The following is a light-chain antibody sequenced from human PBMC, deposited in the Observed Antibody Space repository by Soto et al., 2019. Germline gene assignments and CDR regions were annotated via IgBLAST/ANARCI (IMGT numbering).Light chain of an antibody. Sequence: EIVLTQSPATLSLSPGERATLSCWASQSVNRYLVWYQQKPGQAPRLLMYDIFTRATGVPTRFSGSGSGTDFTLTISSLQPEDFAIYYCQQTYTTPEITFGQGTRLEIK. CDR1: QSVNRY. V-gene: IGKV3-11*01. CDR3: QQTYTTPEIT. CDR2: DIF. J-gene: IGKJ5*01.